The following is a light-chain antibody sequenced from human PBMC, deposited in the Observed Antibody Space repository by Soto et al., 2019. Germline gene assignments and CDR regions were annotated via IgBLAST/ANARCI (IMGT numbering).Light chain of an antibody. J-gene: IGLJ2*01. Sequence: SYELTQPPSVSVSPGQTVGITCSGAKLGDKYACWYQQRAGQSPVLVIYQDNKRPSGIPERFSGSNSGNTATLTISETQAMDEADYYCQAWDTGTPVVFGGGTKLTVL. CDR1: KLGDKY. CDR2: QDN. CDR3: QAWDTGTPVV. V-gene: IGLV3-1*01.